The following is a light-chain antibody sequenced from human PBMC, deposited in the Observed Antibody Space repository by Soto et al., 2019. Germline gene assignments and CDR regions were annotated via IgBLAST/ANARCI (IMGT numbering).Light chain of an antibody. CDR2: EIS. CDR3: SSYANTNNLPYV. V-gene: IGLV2-8*01. J-gene: IGLJ1*01. Sequence: QSVLTQPPSASGSPGQSVTISCTGTSSDVGGYNYVSWYQQHPGKAPKLMIYEISKRPSGVPDRFSGSKSGNTASLTVSGLQAEDEADYYCSSYANTNNLPYVFGTGTK. CDR1: SSDVGGYNY.